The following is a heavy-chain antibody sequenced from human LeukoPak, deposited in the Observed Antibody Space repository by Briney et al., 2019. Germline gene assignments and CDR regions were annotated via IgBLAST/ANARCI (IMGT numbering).Heavy chain of an antibody. D-gene: IGHD2/OR15-2a*01. Sequence: GGSLRLSCAASGFTFSSYGMHWVLQAPGKGLEWVANIKPDGSEKYYVDSVKGRFTISRDNAKNSLYLQMNSLRAEDTAVYYCARVISGFDIWGQGTMVTVSS. CDR2: IKPDGSEK. CDR3: ARVISGFDI. V-gene: IGHV3-7*04. J-gene: IGHJ3*02. CDR1: GFTFSSYG.